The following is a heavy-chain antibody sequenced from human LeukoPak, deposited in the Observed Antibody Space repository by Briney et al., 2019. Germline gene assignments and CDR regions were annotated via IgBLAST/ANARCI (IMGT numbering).Heavy chain of an antibody. Sequence: TSETLSLTCTVSGGSIRTYYWSWIRQPPGKGLEWIGYIYYSGSTNYNPSLKSRVTISADTSKNQFSLTLGSVSATDTAVYYCASPRGFSYGYFDYWGQGTLVTVSS. CDR2: IYYSGST. J-gene: IGHJ4*02. CDR3: ASPRGFSYGYFDY. CDR1: GGSIRTYY. D-gene: IGHD5-18*01. V-gene: IGHV4-59*08.